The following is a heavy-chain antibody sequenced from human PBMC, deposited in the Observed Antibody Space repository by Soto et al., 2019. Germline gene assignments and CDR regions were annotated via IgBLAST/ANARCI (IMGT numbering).Heavy chain of an antibody. V-gene: IGHV4-34*01. CDR1: GGTFSGYY. D-gene: IGHD6-13*01. J-gene: IGHJ3*02. CDR3: PRLSSSSWGAFDI. CDR2: INHSGST. Sequence: SDTLSLTSAGYGGTFSGYYWSWIRQPPGKGLEWIGEINHSGSTNYNPSLKSRVTISVDTSKNQFSLKLSSVTAADTAVYYCPRLSSSSWGAFDIWGQGTMVTVSS.